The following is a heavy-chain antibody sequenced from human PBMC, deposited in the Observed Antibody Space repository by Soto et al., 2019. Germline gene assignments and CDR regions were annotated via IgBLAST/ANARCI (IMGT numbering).Heavy chain of an antibody. Sequence: GGSLRLSCAASGFTFSSYAMHWVRQAPGKGLEWVAVISYDGSNKYYADSVKGRFTITRDNSKNTLYLQMNSLRAEDTAVYYCARVEDGGSNLDAFDIWGQGTMVTVSS. J-gene: IGHJ3*02. CDR2: ISYDGSNK. D-gene: IGHD1-26*01. CDR1: GFTFSSYA. CDR3: ARVEDGGSNLDAFDI. V-gene: IGHV3-30*04.